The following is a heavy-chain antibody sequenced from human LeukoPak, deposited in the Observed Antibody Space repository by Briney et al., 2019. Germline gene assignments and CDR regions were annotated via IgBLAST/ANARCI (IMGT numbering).Heavy chain of an antibody. J-gene: IGHJ6*02. CDR2: INHSGST. CDR1: GGSFSGYY. Sequence: SETLSLTCAVYGGSFSGYYWSWLRQPPGKGLEWIGEINHSGSTNYNPSLKSRVTISVDTSKNQFSLNLSSVTAADTAVYYCARGPVVVAATPYYYYGMDVWGQGTTVTVSS. CDR3: ARGPVVVAATPYYYYGMDV. V-gene: IGHV4-34*01. D-gene: IGHD2-15*01.